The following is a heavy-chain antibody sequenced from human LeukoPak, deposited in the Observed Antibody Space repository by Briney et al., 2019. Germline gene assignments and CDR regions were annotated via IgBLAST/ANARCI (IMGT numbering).Heavy chain of an antibody. Sequence: GGSLRLSCAASGFSLSTFEMNWVRQAPGKGLECLSYISSSGITKYYADSVKGRFTISRDNAKTSLYLQMNSLRAEDTAVYYCARLSVAGTWFDYWGQGTLVTVSS. CDR2: ISSSGITK. D-gene: IGHD6-13*01. J-gene: IGHJ4*02. V-gene: IGHV3-48*03. CDR3: ARLSVAGTWFDY. CDR1: GFSLSTFE.